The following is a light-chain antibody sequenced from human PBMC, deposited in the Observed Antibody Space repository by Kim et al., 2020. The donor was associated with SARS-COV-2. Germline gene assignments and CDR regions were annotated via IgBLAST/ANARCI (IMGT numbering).Light chain of an antibody. CDR1: KLGDKY. J-gene: IGLJ3*02. CDR2: QDN. CDR3: QAWDSSTWV. V-gene: IGLV3-1*01. Sequence: SVAPGQTASVTGTGDKLGDKYACWYKQKPGQSPLLVIYQDNKRPSGNPERFAGSNSGKTATLTISGTQAVDEDDYYCQAWDSSTWVFGGGTKLTVL.